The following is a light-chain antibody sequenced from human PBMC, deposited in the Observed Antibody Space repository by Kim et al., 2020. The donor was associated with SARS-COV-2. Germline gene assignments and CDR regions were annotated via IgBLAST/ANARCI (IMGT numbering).Light chain of an antibody. J-gene: IGKJ4*01. CDR2: GAS. Sequence: IVLTQSPGTLSLSPGERATLSCRASQSVNSNYLGWYQQKPGQAPRLLIYGASSRAAGIPDRFSGSGSGTDFTLTISRLEPEDFAVYYCQRYGSSPLTFGGGTKVDIK. V-gene: IGKV3-20*01. CDR1: QSVNSNY. CDR3: QRYGSSPLT.